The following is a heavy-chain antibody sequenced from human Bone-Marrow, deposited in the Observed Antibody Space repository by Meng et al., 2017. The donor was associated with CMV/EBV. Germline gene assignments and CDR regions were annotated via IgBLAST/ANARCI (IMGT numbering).Heavy chain of an antibody. CDR2: IRYDGSNQ. V-gene: IGHV3-30*02. D-gene: IGHD5-18*01. J-gene: IGHJ4*02. CDR1: GFTFSSYG. Sequence: GGSLRLSCAASGFTFSSYGMHWVRQAPGKGLEWVAFIRYDGSNQNYADSVKGRFTISRDNSENTLYLQMNSLRAEDTAVYYCAKDHSYGYVAWYFDSWGQGTLVTVSS. CDR3: AKDHSYGYVAWYFDS.